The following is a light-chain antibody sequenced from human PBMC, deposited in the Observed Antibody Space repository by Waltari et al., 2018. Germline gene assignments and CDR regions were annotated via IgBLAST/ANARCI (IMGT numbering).Light chain of an antibody. CDR2: RND. Sequence: QSVLSQPPSASGTPGQRVTISCSGTSSNVGSNYVYWYKHLPGTVPKLLIYRNDQRPSGVPDRFSGSKSGTSASLAISGLQSEDESDYYCAVWDDSLIGRVFGGGTKLTVL. CDR1: SSNVGSNY. CDR3: AVWDDSLIGRV. V-gene: IGLV1-47*01. J-gene: IGLJ3*02.